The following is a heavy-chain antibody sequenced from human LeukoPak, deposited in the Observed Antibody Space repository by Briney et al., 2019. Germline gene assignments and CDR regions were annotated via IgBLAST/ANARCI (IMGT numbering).Heavy chain of an antibody. CDR1: GFTFSSYW. J-gene: IGHJ3*02. CDR2: IKVDGSES. CDR3: ARDQSAGASDI. Sequence: GGSLRLSCAASGFTFSSYWMTWVRQAPGKGLEWVANIKVDGSESYYADSVMGRFMISRDNAKNSLYLQMNSLGVDDTAVYYCARDQSAGASDIWGQGTMVTVS. V-gene: IGHV3-7*01.